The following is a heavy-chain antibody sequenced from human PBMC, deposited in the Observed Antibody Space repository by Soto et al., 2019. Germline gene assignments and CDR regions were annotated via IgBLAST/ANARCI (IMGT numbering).Heavy chain of an antibody. CDR1: GYTFTSYG. CDR2: ISAYNGNT. V-gene: IGHV1-18*01. CDR3: ARDAPPEDY. Sequence: QVQLVQSGAEVKKPGASVKVSCKASGYTFTSYGISWVRQAPGQGIEWMGWISAYNGNTNYAQKLQGRVTMTTATSTRTAYLALRSLRSDDTAVYYSARDAPPEDYWGQGTLVTVSS. J-gene: IGHJ4*02.